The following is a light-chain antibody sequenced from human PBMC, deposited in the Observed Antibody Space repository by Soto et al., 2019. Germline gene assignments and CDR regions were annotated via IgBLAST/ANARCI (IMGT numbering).Light chain of an antibody. J-gene: IGKJ5*01. Sequence: EIVMTQSPATLSVSPGERATLSCRASQSVSSNLAWYQQKHGQAPRLLIYGASTRATGIPPRCISSGSGTKDTLPISRLEPQDFAVYYCQQYSSTPSITFGQGTRLEIK. CDR3: QQYSSTPSIT. CDR1: QSVSSN. V-gene: IGKV3-15*01. CDR2: GAS.